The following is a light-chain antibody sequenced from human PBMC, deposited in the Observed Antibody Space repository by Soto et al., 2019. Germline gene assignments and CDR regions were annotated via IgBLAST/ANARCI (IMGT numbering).Light chain of an antibody. CDR1: SSDIGGYNY. V-gene: IGLV2-14*03. CDR2: DVS. J-gene: IGLJ1*01. Sequence: QSALTQPASVSGSPGQSITISCTGTSSDIGGYNYVSWYQQLPGKVPKLIIYDVSNRPSGVSDRFSGSKSGNAASLTISGLQAEEEADYYCSSYTSTSTLDVFGTGTQLTVL. CDR3: SSYTSTSTLDV.